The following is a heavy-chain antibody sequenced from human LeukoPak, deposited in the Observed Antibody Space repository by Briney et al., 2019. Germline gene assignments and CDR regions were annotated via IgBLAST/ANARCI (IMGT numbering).Heavy chain of an antibody. CDR2: IYSGGST. V-gene: IGHV3-53*01. CDR3: ARSYYYESSGYYYFDY. Sequence: GGSLRLSCAASGFTVSSNYMSWVRQAPGKGLEWVSTIYSGGSTYYADSVKGRFIISRDNSKNTLYLQMNSLRAEDTAVYYCARSYYYESSGYYYFDYWGQGTLVTVSS. J-gene: IGHJ4*02. D-gene: IGHD3-22*01. CDR1: GFTVSSNY.